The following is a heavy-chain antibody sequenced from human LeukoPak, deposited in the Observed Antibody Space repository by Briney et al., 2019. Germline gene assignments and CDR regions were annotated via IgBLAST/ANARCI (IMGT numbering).Heavy chain of an antibody. CDR1: GFTFSSYW. V-gene: IGHV3-74*01. CDR2: INSDGSST. CDR3: AKAAITMIVVVPYYYGMDV. D-gene: IGHD3-22*01. Sequence: GGSLRLSCEASGFTFSSYWMHWVRQAPGKGLVWVSRINSDGSSTSYADSVEGRFTISRDNSKNTLYLQMNSLRAEDTAVYYCAKAAITMIVVVPYYYGMDVWGQGTTVTVSS. J-gene: IGHJ6*02.